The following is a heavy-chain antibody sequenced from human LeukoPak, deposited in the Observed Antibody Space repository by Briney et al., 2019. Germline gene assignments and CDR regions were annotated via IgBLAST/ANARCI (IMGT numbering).Heavy chain of an antibody. J-gene: IGHJ4*02. Sequence: GGSLRLSCAASGFIFSRYWMSWVRQAPGKGLEWVANIKEDGSEKHYVDSVKGRFTISRDNAKNSLYLQMNSLRAEDTAVYYCARDRYASYWGQGTLVTVSS. CDR2: IKEDGSEK. V-gene: IGHV3-7*01. CDR1: GFIFSRYW. D-gene: IGHD2-2*01. CDR3: ARDRYASY.